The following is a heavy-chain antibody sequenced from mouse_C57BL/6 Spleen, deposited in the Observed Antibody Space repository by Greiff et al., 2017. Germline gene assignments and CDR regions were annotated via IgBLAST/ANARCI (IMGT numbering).Heavy chain of an antibody. CDR1: GFTFSDYY. CDR2: INYDGSST. CDR3: ARESYYGSSFGFAY. D-gene: IGHD1-1*01. V-gene: IGHV5-16*01. J-gene: IGHJ3*01. Sequence: EVKVVESEGGLVQPGSSMKLSCTASGFTFSDYYMAWVRQVPEKGLEWVANINYDGSSTYYLDSLKSRFIISRDNAKNILYLQMSSLKSEDTATYYCARESYYGSSFGFAYWGQGTLVTVSA.